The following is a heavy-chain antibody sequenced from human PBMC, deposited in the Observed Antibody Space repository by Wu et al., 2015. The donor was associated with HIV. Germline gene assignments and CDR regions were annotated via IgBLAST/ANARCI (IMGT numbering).Heavy chain of an antibody. CDR1: GGTFSIYG. D-gene: IGHD1-7*01. V-gene: IGHV1-69*01. CDR3: ATTITGTTSYYFDY. Sequence: VQSGAELKKPGSSVKVSCKASGGTFSIYGVSWVRQVPGQGFEWMGGTVRVLETMKYAQNFQDRVTITVDESTNTAYMELNSLKSDDTAVYYCATTITGTTSYYFDYWGQGTLVTVSS. J-gene: IGHJ4*02. CDR2: TVRVLETM.